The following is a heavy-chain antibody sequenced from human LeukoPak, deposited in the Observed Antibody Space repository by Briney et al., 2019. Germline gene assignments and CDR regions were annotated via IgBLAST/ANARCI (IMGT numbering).Heavy chain of an antibody. J-gene: IGHJ3*02. CDR3: ARGIIVGATPLDI. Sequence: QPGGSLRLSCTASGFTFGDYAMSWFRQAPGKGLEWVAVIWYDGSNKYYADSVKGRFTISRDNSKNTLYLQMNSLRAEDTAVYYCARGIIVGATPLDIWGQGTMVTVSS. CDR1: GFTFGDYA. V-gene: IGHV3-33*01. CDR2: IWYDGSNK. D-gene: IGHD1-26*01.